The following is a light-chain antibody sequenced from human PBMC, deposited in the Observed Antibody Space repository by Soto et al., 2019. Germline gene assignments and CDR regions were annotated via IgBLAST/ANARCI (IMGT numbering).Light chain of an antibody. Sequence: QLMLTQAPSASASLGASVKLTCSLSSGHSSYTIAWHQQKPDKGPRYLMKLTSDGSHTKGDGIPDRFSGSSSGAERYLTISSLQSEDEADYYCQTWGSGIAVFGGGTQLTVL. CDR3: QTWGSGIAV. J-gene: IGLJ7*01. V-gene: IGLV4-69*01. CDR2: LTSDGSH. CDR1: SGHSSYT.